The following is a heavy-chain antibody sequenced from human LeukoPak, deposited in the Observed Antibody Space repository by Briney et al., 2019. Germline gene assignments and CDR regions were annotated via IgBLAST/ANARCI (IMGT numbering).Heavy chain of an antibody. CDR3: ASWNYYGSGSYYKAPFDY. Sequence: SETLSLTCAVYGGSFNGYYWSWIRQPPGKGLEWIGEINHSGSTNYNPSLKSRVTISVDTSKNQFSLKLSSVTAADTAVYYCASWNYYGSGSYYKAPFDYWGQGTLVTVSS. CDR1: GGSFNGYY. J-gene: IGHJ4*02. D-gene: IGHD3-10*01. V-gene: IGHV4-34*01. CDR2: INHSGST.